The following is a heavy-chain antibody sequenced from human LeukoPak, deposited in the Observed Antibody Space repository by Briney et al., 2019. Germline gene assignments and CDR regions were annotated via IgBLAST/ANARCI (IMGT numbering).Heavy chain of an antibody. CDR2: IYRSWST. D-gene: IGHD5-24*01. V-gene: IGHV4-30-2*01. CDR3: ARDRGDGYPAGYFDY. CDR1: GASITSNAYS. Sequence: SQTLSLTCAVSGASITSNAYSWSWIRQPPGKGLEWIGYIYRSWSTYYNPSLKSRVTISVNTSKNQFSLNLSSVTAADTAVYYCARDRGDGYPAGYFDYWGQGLLVTVSS. J-gene: IGHJ4*02.